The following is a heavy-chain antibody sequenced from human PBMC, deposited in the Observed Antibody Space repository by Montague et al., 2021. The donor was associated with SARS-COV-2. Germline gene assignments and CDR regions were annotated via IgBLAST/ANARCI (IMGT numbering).Heavy chain of an antibody. J-gene: IGHJ3*02. CDR3: AMRGGALDAFDI. Sequence: SETLSLTCTVSGGSIRTSSYYWGWIRQPPGKGLDWIGSIYYSGSTYYNPSLKSRVTISVDTSKNQFSLKLSSMTAADTAVYYCAMRGGALDAFDIWGQGTMVTVSS. V-gene: IGHV4-39*01. D-gene: IGHD4-17*01. CDR1: GGSIRTSSYY. CDR2: IYYSGST.